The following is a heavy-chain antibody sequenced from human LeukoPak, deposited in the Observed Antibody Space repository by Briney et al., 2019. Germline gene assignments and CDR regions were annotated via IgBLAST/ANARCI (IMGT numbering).Heavy chain of an antibody. V-gene: IGHV4-4*07. CDR1: GDTINPYH. Sequence: SETLSLTCTVSGDTINPYHWTWIRQTAGKGLEWIGRVHMSGSTNYNPSLWSRVAISMDNSKNQFSLKVNSVTAADTGVYYCARDESSRDDSGGYHYWGQGTLVSVSS. CDR2: VHMSGST. J-gene: IGHJ4*02. CDR3: ARDESSRDDSGGYHY. D-gene: IGHD3-22*01.